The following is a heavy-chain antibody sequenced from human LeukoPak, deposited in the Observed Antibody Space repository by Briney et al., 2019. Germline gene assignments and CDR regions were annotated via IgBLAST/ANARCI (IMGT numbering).Heavy chain of an antibody. D-gene: IGHD5-12*01. CDR2: MNPNSGNT. V-gene: IGHV1-8*02. CDR3: TRDLGQWLLQGIFFDY. J-gene: IGHJ4*02. CDR1: GYTFTSYD. Sequence: ASVKVSCKASGYTFTSYDINWVRQATGQGLEWMGWMNPNSGNTGYAQKFQGRVTMTTDTSTSTAYMELRSLRSDDTAVYYCTRDLGQWLLQGIFFDYWGQGTLVTVSS.